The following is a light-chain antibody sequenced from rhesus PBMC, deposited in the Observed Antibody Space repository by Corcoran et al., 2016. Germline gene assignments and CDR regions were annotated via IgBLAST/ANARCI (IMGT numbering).Light chain of an antibody. Sequence: DIQMTQSPSSLSASVGDTVTITCQASQGISKYLAWSQQKPGKAPKVLIYDAFTLQSGVPSRFSGSGSGTEFTLTINSLQPEDFATYYVQTHNSYPFTFGPWTKLDIK. CDR3: QTHNSYPFT. J-gene: IGKJ3*01. V-gene: IGKV1-25*01. CDR1: QGISKY. CDR2: DAF.